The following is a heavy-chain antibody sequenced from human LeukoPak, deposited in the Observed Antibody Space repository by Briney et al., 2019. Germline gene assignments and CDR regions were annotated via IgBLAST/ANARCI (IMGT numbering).Heavy chain of an antibody. CDR2: INWNGGRT. J-gene: IGHJ4*02. CDR1: GFTFDDYG. V-gene: IGHV3-20*04. Sequence: GGSLRLSCAASGFTFDDYGMSWVRQGPGTGLEWVSGINWNGGRTGSADSVKGRVTISRDSAKNSLYLQMNSLRAEDTALYYCARGSLAQGYFDYWGQGTLVTVSS. CDR3: ARGSLAQGYFDY. D-gene: IGHD6-13*01.